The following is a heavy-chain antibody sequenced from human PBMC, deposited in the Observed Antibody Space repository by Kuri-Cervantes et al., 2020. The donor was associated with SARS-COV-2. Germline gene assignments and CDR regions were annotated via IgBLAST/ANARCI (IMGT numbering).Heavy chain of an antibody. V-gene: IGHV3-30*18. CDR2: SSYDGSNK. Sequence: GGSLRLSCAASRFSFSSFAMHWVRQAPGKGLEWVAVSSYDGSNKYYADSVTGRFTISRDNSKDTLFLQMNSLRAEDTAVYHCVKGLYSSSYYGLDHWGLGTPVTVSS. CDR3: VKGLYSSSYYGLDH. J-gene: IGHJ4*02. D-gene: IGHD3-10*01. CDR1: RFSFSSFA.